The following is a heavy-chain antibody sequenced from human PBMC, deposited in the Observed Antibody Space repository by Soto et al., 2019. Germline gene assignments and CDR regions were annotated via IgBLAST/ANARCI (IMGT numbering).Heavy chain of an antibody. J-gene: IGHJ4*02. V-gene: IGHV3-11*01. CDR3: ASGKWSLDS. Sequence: XESLSLFCVASGISLSDNYTAWIRQAPGKGLEWLSYISNSDYTTYYTDSVKGRFTISRDNAKNSLYLQLNGLRVEDTAVYYRASGKWSLDSWGQGILVTVSS. CDR1: GISLSDNY. D-gene: IGHD2-15*01. CDR2: ISNSDYTT.